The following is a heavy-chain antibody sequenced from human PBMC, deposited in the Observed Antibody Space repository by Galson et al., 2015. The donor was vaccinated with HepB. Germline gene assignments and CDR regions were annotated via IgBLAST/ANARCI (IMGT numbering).Heavy chain of an antibody. CDR2: INPTDGKT. J-gene: IGHJ5*02. CDR1: GFTFTSYF. CDR3: ARGGGYQLQSSWFDP. V-gene: IGHV1-46*01. Sequence: SVKVSCKASGFTFTSYFMHWVRRAPGQGLEWMGIINPTDGKTKYAQKFQGRVTMTRDTSTSTVYMGLSSLTSEDTAVYYCARGGGYQLQSSWFDPWGQGTLVTVSS. D-gene: IGHD2-2*01.